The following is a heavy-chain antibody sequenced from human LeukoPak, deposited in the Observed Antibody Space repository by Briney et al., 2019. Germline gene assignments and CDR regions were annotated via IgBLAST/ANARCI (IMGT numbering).Heavy chain of an antibody. D-gene: IGHD2-8*01. CDR3: AVLGYCTNGVCYKGMGYYYYGMDV. CDR2: INPNSGGT. CDR1: GYTFTGYY. Sequence: ASVKVSCKASGYTFTGYYMHWVRQAPGQGLEWMGWINPNSGGTNYAQKFQGRVTMTRDTSISTAYMELSSLRSEDTAVYYCAVLGYCTNGVCYKGMGYYYYGMDVWGQGTTVTVSS. J-gene: IGHJ6*02. V-gene: IGHV1-2*02.